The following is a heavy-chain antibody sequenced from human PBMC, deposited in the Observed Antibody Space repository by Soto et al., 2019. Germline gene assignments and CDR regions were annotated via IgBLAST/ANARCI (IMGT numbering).Heavy chain of an antibody. J-gene: IGHJ5*01. CDR2: IHSDANT. Sequence: GGSLRLSCAASGFNVSSNSMNWVRQAPGKGLEWLSLIHSDANTKYADSVKGRFTVSRDSSENKFYLQMNSLRAEDTAVYYCARHVWLESWGQGTRGTVSA. CDR3: ARHVWLES. V-gene: IGHV3-53*01. CDR1: GFNVSSNS.